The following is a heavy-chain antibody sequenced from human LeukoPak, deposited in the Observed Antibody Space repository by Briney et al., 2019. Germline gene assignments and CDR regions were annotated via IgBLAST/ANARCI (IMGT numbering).Heavy chain of an antibody. Sequence: GGSLRLSCAASGFTFDDYAMHWVRQAPGKGLEWVSGISWNSGSIGYADSVKGRFTISRDNAKNSLYLQMNSLRAEDMALCYCAKGSRSSGWYNWFDPWGQGTLVTVSS. D-gene: IGHD6-19*01. CDR3: AKGSRSSGWYNWFDP. J-gene: IGHJ5*02. CDR1: GFTFDDYA. V-gene: IGHV3-9*03. CDR2: ISWNSGSI.